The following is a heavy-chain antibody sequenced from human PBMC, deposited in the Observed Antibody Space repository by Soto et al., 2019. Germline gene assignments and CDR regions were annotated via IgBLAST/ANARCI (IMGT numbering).Heavy chain of an antibody. CDR1: GFTFSSYA. V-gene: IGHV3-23*01. CDR3: AKAHSPSTTVIDFDY. Sequence: EVQLLESGGGLVQPGGSLRLSCAASGFTFSSYAMSWVRQAPGKGLEWVSAISGSGGSTYCADSVKGRFTISRDNSKNTLYLQMNSLRAEDTAVYYCAKAHSPSTTVIDFDYWGQGTLVTVSS. CDR2: ISGSGGST. J-gene: IGHJ4*02. D-gene: IGHD4-17*01.